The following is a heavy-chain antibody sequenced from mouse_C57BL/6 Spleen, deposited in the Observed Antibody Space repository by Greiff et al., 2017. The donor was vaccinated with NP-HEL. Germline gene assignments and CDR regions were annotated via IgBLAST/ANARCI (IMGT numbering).Heavy chain of an antibody. CDR2: IWSDGST. J-gene: IGHJ4*01. V-gene: IGHV2-6*03. CDR1: GFSLTSYG. Sequence: QVQLQQSGPGLVAPSQSLSITCTVSGFSLTSYGVHWVRQPPGKGLEWLVVIWSDGSTTYNSALKSRLSISKDNSKSQVFLKMNSLQTDDTAMYYCARLRGQGYAMDYWGQGTSVTVSS. CDR3: ARLRGQGYAMDY.